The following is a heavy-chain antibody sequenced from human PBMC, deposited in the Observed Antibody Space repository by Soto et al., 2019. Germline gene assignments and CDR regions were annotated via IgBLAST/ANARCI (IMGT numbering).Heavy chain of an antibody. D-gene: IGHD3-22*01. CDR3: ARGSSSGYYPHYHFYALDV. CDR2: IYSGGST. J-gene: IGHJ6*02. V-gene: IGHV3-53*01. CDR1: GFTVSNNY. Sequence: GGSMRLSCAASGFTVSNNYMSWVRQAPGKGLEWVSVIYSGGSTYHADSVKGRFTTSRDNSKNTVYLQMNNLRVEDTAVYYCARGSSSGYYPHYHFYALDVWGQGTTVTVS.